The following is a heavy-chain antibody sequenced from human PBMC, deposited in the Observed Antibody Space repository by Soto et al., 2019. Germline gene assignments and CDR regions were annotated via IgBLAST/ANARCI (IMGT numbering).Heavy chain of an antibody. D-gene: IGHD3-3*01. CDR3: AREGDTIFGVALSSTNYYYGMDV. CDR2: ISSSGSTI. J-gene: IGHJ6*02. Sequence: NPGGSLRLSCAASGFTFSDYYMSWIRQAPGKGLEWVSYISSSGSTIYYADSVRGRFTISRDNAKNSLYLQMNSLRAEDTAVYYCAREGDTIFGVALSSTNYYYGMDVWGQGTTVTVSS. V-gene: IGHV3-11*01. CDR1: GFTFSDYY.